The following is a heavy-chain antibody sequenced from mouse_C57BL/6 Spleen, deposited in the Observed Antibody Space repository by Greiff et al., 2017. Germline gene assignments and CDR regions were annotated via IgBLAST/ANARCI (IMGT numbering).Heavy chain of an antibody. CDR1: GFNIKDYY. J-gene: IGHJ1*03. CDR3: ARRYYGSSYWYFDV. CDR2: IDPEDGET. D-gene: IGHD1-1*01. Sequence: EVQLKQSGAELVKPGASVKLSCTASGFNIKDYYMHWVKQRTEQGLEWIGRIDPEDGETKYAPKFQGKATITADTSSNTAYLQLSSLTSEDTAVYYCARRYYGSSYWYFDVWGTGTTVTVSS. V-gene: IGHV14-2*01.